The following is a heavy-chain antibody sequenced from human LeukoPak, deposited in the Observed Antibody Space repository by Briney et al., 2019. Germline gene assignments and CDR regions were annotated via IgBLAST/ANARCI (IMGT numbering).Heavy chain of an antibody. CDR3: ARDSVGYGSSGHNPLYHGMDV. Sequence: GGSLRLSCAASGFTFSDYSMNWVRQAPGKGLEWVSSITSSSLYKNYGDSVKGRFTISRDNAKNLLYLQMNSLRDDDTALYYCARDSVGYGSSGHNPLYHGMDVWGQGTTVTVSS. V-gene: IGHV3-21*01. J-gene: IGHJ6*02. D-gene: IGHD3-22*01. CDR1: GFTFSDYS. CDR2: ITSSSLYK.